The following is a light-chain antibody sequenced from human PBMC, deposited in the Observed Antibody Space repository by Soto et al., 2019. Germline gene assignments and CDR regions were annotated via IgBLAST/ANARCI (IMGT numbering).Light chain of an antibody. Sequence: EIVMTQSPATLSLSNGERATLSCRASQSLSSNLAWYQQKPGQAPRLLIYGASTRATGIPDRFSGSGSGTDFTLTISSLEPEDSAVYYCQQRHAWPITFGQGTRLEI. CDR1: QSLSSN. CDR2: GAS. J-gene: IGKJ5*01. CDR3: QQRHAWPIT. V-gene: IGKV3-15*01.